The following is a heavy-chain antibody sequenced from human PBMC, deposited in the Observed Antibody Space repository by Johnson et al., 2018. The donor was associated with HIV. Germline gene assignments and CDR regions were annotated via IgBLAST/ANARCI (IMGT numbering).Heavy chain of an antibody. CDR3: ATDRTNDVWTGRLHGLDN. V-gene: IGHV3-33*01. CDR1: GFTFSSHG. J-gene: IGHJ3*02. Sequence: QVQLVESGGGVVQPGRSLRLSCRASGFTFSSHGMHWVRQAPGKGLEWVAFIWYDGSNKYYGDSVKGRFTISKDNAKNALYLQMDSLRVDDTAVYYCATDRTNDVWTGRLHGLDNWGQGTMVTVSS. D-gene: IGHD3-3*01. CDR2: IWYDGSNK.